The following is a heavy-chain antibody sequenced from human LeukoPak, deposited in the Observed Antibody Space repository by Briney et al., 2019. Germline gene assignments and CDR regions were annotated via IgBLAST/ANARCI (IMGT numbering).Heavy chain of an antibody. V-gene: IGHV1-8*03. J-gene: IGHJ4*02. CDR3: ARHGGYSYGVDY. CDR1: GYTFTSYD. D-gene: IGHD5-18*01. CDR2: MNPNSGNT. Sequence: ASVKVSCKASGYTFTSYDINWVRQATGQGLEWMGWMNPNSGNTGYAQKFQGGVTITRNTSISTAYMELSSLRSEDTAVYYCARHGGYSYGVDYWGQGTLVTVSS.